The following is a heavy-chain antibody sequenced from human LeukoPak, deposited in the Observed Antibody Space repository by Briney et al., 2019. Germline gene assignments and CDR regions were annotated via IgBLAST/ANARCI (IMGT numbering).Heavy chain of an antibody. V-gene: IGHV1-69*05. CDR1: GGTFSSYA. J-gene: IGHJ4*02. D-gene: IGHD5-24*01. Sequence: SVKVSCKASGGTFSSYAISWVRQAPGQGLEWMGGIIPIFGTANYAQKFQGRVTITTDESTSTAYMELSSLRSEDTAVYYCARARRGMATTFDYWGQETLVTVSS. CDR2: IIPIFGTA. CDR3: ARARRGMATTFDY.